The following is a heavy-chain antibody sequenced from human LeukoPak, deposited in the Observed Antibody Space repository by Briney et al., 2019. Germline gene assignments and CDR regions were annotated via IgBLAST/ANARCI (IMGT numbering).Heavy chain of an antibody. D-gene: IGHD2/OR15-2a*01. V-gene: IGHV5-51*01. CDR2: IYPGDSDT. CDR1: GYSFTTFW. CDR3: ARSERTASIRVAYYYMDV. Sequence: GESLRISCKGSGYSFTTFWIGWVRQMPGKGLEWLGIIYPGDSDTRYSPSFQGQVTISVDKSISTAYLQWDSLKASDTAMYYCARSERTASIRVAYYYMDVWGKGTTVTVSS. J-gene: IGHJ6*03.